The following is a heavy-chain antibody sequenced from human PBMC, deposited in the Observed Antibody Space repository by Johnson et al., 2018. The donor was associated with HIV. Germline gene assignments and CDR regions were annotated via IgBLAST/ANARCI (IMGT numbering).Heavy chain of an antibody. V-gene: IGHV3-33*06. CDR3: AKDAVVVPAANPDAFDI. J-gene: IGHJ3*02. D-gene: IGHD2-2*01. CDR1: GFTFSTYG. CDR2: IWYDGSNK. Sequence: VESGGGVVQSGRSLRLSCSASGFTFSTYGMHWVRQAPGKGLEWVATIWYDGSNKYYADSVKGRFTISRDNSKNTLYLQMNSLRAEDTAVYYCAKDAVVVPAANPDAFDIWGQGTMVTVSS.